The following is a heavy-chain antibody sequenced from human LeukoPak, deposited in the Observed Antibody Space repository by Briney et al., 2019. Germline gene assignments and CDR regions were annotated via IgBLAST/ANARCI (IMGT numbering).Heavy chain of an antibody. CDR2: INPNSGGT. V-gene: IGHV1-2*06. Sequence: ASVKVSCKASGYTFTGYSMHWVRQAPGQGLEWMGRINPNSGGTNYAQKFQGRLTMPRDTSITTAYMEVSSLRSDDTAMYYCARQDSSTSFYSYWGQGTLVTVSS. CDR1: GYTFTGYS. D-gene: IGHD2-2*02. CDR3: ARQDSSTSFYSY. J-gene: IGHJ4*02.